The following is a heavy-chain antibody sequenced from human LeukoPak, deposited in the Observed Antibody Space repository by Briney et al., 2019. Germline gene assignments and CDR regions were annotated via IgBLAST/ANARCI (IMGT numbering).Heavy chain of an antibody. CDR1: GGSVSSDNYY. CDR2: IYHSGNT. J-gene: IGHJ6*02. D-gene: IGHD4-11*01. Sequence: SETLSLTCTVSGGSVSSDNYYWTWIRQPPGKGLEWIVYIYHSGNTKYNPSLRSRVTISVDTSKNQFSLRLNSVTAVDTAVYYCAREWDYTDQPSYGFDIWGQGTTVSVS. CDR3: AREWDYTDQPSYGFDI. V-gene: IGHV4-61*01.